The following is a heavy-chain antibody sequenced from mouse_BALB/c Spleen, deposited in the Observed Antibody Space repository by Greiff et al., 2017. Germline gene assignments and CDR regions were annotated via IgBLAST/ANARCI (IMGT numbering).Heavy chain of an antibody. Sequence: VQLQQSGAELVRPGTSVKMSCKASGYTFTSYWMHWVKQRPGQGLEWIGYINPSTGYTEYNQKFKDKATLTADKSSSTAYMQLSSLTSEDSAVYYCARYYYGSSLGYFDVWGAGTTVTVSS. CDR3: ARYYYGSSLGYFDV. V-gene: IGHV1-4*01. CDR1: GYTFTSYW. J-gene: IGHJ1*01. D-gene: IGHD1-1*01. CDR2: INPSTGYT.